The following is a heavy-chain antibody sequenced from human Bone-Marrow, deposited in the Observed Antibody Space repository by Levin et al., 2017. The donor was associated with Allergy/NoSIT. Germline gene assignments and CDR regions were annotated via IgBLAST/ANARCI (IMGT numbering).Heavy chain of an antibody. CDR1: GFTFSSYD. D-gene: IGHD4-11*01. CDR2: IGTAGDT. J-gene: IGHJ4*02. V-gene: IGHV3-13*01. CDR3: ARGLAFDY. Sequence: GESLKISCAASGFTFSSYDMHWVRQATGKGLEWVSAIGTAGDTYYPGSVKGRFTISRENAKNSLYLQMNSLRAGDTAVYYCARGLAFDYWGQGTLVTVSS.